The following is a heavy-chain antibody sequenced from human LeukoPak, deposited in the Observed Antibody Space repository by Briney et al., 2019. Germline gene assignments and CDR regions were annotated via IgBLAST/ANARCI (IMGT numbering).Heavy chain of an antibody. CDR1: GFTFSSYA. D-gene: IGHD5-24*01. CDR2: ISYDGSNK. J-gene: IGHJ3*02. Sequence: GRSLRLSCAASGFTFSSYAMHWVRQAPGKGLEWVAVISYDGSNKYYADSVKGRFTISRDNSKNTLYLQMNSLRAEDTAVYYCARDSVEMATIDAFDIWGQGTMVTVSS. V-gene: IGHV3-30-3*01. CDR3: ARDSVEMATIDAFDI.